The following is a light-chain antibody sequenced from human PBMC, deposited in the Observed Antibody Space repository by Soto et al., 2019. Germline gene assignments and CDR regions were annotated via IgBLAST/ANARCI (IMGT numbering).Light chain of an antibody. CDR3: SSYISTSSLSRV. V-gene: IGLV2-14*01. Sequence: QSALTQPASVSGSPGQSITISCTGTSRNVGSYNYVSWYQQHPGKAPKLMIYEVSHRPSGVSNRFSGSKSGNTASLTISGLQAEDEAEYFCSSYISTSSLSRVFGGGTKLTVL. CDR1: SRNVGSYNY. CDR2: EVS. J-gene: IGLJ3*02.